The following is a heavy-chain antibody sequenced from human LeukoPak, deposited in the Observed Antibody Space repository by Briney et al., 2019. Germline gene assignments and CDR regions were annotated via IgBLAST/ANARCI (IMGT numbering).Heavy chain of an antibody. CDR2: ISYDGSNK. V-gene: IGHV3-30*04. J-gene: IGHJ6*03. Sequence: GRSLRLSCAASGFTFSSYAMNWVRQAPGKGLEWVAVISYDGSNKYYADSVKGRFTISRDNSKNTLYLQMNSLRAEDTAVYYCSREGSSTSIDVWGKTTTVTVS. CDR3: SREGSSTSIDV. D-gene: IGHD2-2*01. CDR1: GFTFSSYA.